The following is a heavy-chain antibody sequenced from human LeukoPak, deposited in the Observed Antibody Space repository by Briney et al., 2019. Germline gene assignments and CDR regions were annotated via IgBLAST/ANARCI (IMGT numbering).Heavy chain of an antibody. J-gene: IGHJ4*02. CDR2: IIPIFGTG. CDR1: GGTFSTYA. V-gene: IGHV1-69*13. CDR3: ARGLGDSSGYYYSDY. D-gene: IGHD3-22*01. Sequence: SVTVSCTTSGGTFSTYAISWVRQAPGQGLEWMGGIIPIFGTGNYAQKFQGRVTITADESTSTAYMELSSLRSEDTAVYYCARGLGDSSGYYYSDYWGQGTLVTVSS.